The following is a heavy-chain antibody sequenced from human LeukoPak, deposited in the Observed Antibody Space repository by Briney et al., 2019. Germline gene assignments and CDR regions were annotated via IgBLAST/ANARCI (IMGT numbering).Heavy chain of an antibody. J-gene: IGHJ2*01. CDR3: AKDTFYDTLTTRGLDL. V-gene: IGHV3-9*01. CDR2: ISWNSGSI. CDR1: GFTFDDYA. Sequence: PGRSLRLSCAASGFTFDDYAMHWVRQAPGKGLEWVSGISWNSGSIGYADSVKGRFTISRDNAKNSLYLQMNSLRAEDTALYYCAKDTFYDTLTTRGLDLWGRGTLVTVSS. D-gene: IGHD3-9*01.